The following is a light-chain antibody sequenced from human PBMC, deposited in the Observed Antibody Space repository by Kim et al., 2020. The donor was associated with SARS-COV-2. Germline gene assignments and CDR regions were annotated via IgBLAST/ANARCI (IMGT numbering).Light chain of an antibody. CDR1: QSISSN. V-gene: IGKV3-15*01. CDR3: EQYNKWPLT. Sequence: EIVMTQSPATLSVSPGERATLSCRASQSISSNLAWYQQKPGQAPRLLIYDSVTRATGLPARFSGSGSGTEFTLTISSLQSEDFAVYYCEQYNKWPLTFGGGTKV. J-gene: IGKJ4*01. CDR2: DSV.